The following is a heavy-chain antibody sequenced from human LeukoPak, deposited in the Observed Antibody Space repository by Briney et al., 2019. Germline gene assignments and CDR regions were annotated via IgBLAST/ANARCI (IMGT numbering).Heavy chain of an antibody. V-gene: IGHV3-23*01. CDR1: GFTFSNYA. Sequence: QSGGSLRLSCAASGFTFSNYAMSWVRQAPGKGLEWVSAISGSGGSTYYADSVKGRFTISRDNSKNTLYLQMNSLRAEDTAVYYCAKDRSPMTYYYYYMDVWGKGTTVTVSS. D-gene: IGHD3-22*01. J-gene: IGHJ6*03. CDR3: AKDRSPMTYYYYYMDV. CDR2: ISGSGGST.